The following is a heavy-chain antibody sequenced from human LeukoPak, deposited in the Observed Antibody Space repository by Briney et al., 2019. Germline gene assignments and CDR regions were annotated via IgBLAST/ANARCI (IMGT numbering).Heavy chain of an antibody. J-gene: IGHJ4*02. D-gene: IGHD6-13*01. Sequence: GGSLRLSCAASGFTFSSYTMNWVRQAPGKGLEWVSLISSSSSHIHYADSVRGRFTISRENAKNSLYLQMKSLRAEDTAVYYCARAGYSSSWRERYKYYFDYWGQGTLVTVSS. CDR3: ARAGYSSSWRERYKYYFDY. CDR1: GFTFSSYT. V-gene: IGHV3-21*01. CDR2: ISSSSSHI.